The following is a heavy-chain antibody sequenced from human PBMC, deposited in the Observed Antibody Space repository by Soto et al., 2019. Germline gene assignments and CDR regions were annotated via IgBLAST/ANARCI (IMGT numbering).Heavy chain of an antibody. J-gene: IGHJ3*02. CDR2: IWYDGSNK. CDR1: GFTFSSYG. CDR3: AAPGGCTNGVCYTGDAFDI. D-gene: IGHD2-8*01. V-gene: IGHV3-33*01. Sequence: GGSLRLSCAASGFTFSSYGMHWVRQAPGKGLEWVAVIWYDGSNKYYADSVKGRFTISRDNSKNTLYLQMNSLRAEDTAVYYCAAPGGCTNGVCYTGDAFDIWGQGTMVTVSS.